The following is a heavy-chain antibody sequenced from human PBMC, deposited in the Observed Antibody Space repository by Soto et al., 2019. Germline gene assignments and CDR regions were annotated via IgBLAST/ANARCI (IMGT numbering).Heavy chain of an antibody. V-gene: IGHV3-64*01. CDR1: GLTFSSYA. Sequence: EVQLVESGGGLVQPGGSLRLSCAASGLTFSSYAMHWVRQAPGKGLEYVSAISSNGGSTYYANSVKGRFTISRDNSKNTLYLQMGSLRAEDMAVYYCARGTGYYDFWSGYYTGEIDYWGQGTLVTVSS. CDR3: ARGTGYYDFWSGYYTGEIDY. D-gene: IGHD3-3*01. J-gene: IGHJ4*02. CDR2: ISSNGGST.